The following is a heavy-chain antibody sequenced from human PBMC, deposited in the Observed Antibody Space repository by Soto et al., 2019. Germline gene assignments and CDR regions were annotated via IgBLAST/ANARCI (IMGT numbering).Heavy chain of an antibody. CDR2: ISGSGGST. V-gene: IGHV3-23*01. Sequence: PGGSLRLSCAASGFTFSSYAMSWVRQAPGKGLEWVSAISGSGGSTYYADSVKGRFTISRDNSKNTLYLQMNSLRAEDTAVYYCAKLPINDFWSGYYTENYFDYWGQGTLVTVYS. D-gene: IGHD3-3*01. CDR3: AKLPINDFWSGYYTENYFDY. CDR1: GFTFSSYA. J-gene: IGHJ4*02.